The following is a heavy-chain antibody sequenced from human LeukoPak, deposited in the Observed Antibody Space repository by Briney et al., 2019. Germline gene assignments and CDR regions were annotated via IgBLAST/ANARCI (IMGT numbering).Heavy chain of an antibody. CDR1: GGSISSGDYY. D-gene: IGHD2-15*01. Sequence: SQTLSLTCTVSGGSISSGDYYWSWIRQPPGKGLEWIGYIYYSGSTYYNPSLKSRVTISVDTSMNQFSLKLSSVTAADTAVYYCARAGPPHCSGGSCYSDWGQGTLVTVSS. J-gene: IGHJ4*02. CDR2: IYYSGST. V-gene: IGHV4-30-4*08. CDR3: ARAGPPHCSGGSCYSD.